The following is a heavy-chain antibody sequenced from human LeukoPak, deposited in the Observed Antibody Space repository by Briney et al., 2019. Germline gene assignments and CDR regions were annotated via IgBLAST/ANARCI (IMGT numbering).Heavy chain of an antibody. D-gene: IGHD2-2*01. Sequence: ASVKVSCKASGYTFTSYDINWVRQATGQGLEWMGWMNPNSGNTGYAQKFQGRVTMTRDMSTSTVYMELSSLRSEDTAVYYCARGYCSSTSCYLMGYYYYYYMDVWGKGTTVTVSS. V-gene: IGHV1-8*02. CDR1: GYTFTSYD. J-gene: IGHJ6*03. CDR2: MNPNSGNT. CDR3: ARGYCSSTSCYLMGYYYYYYMDV.